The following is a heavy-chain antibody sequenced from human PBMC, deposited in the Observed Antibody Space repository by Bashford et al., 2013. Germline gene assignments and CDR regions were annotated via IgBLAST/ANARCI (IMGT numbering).Heavy chain of an antibody. CDR3: SKSRTTQGYGGNEVDY. Sequence: SSETLSLTCTVSGGPISPYYWNWIRQPPGKGLEWIGYVSYSGSTNYNPSLKSRVAISVDTSRNQVSLRLDSVTAADTAVYYCSKSRTTQGYGGNEVDYWGQGTLVTVSS. D-gene: IGHD4-23*01. CDR1: GGPISPYY. CDR2: VSYSGST. J-gene: IGHJ4*02. V-gene: IGHV4-59*01.